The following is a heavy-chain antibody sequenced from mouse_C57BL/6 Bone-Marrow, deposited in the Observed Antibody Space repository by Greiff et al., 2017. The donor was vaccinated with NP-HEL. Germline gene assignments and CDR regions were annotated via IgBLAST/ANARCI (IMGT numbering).Heavy chain of an antibody. CDR1: GYTFTSYW. Sequence: QVQLQQPGAELVKPGASVKLSCKASGYTFTSYWMHWVKQRPGQGLEWIGMIHPNSGSTNYNEKFKSKATLTVDKSSSTAYMQLSSLTSEDSAVYYGARRHYYGSTSWYFDVWGTGTTVTVSS. CDR3: ARRHYYGSTSWYFDV. D-gene: IGHD1-1*01. V-gene: IGHV1-64*01. J-gene: IGHJ1*03. CDR2: IHPNSGST.